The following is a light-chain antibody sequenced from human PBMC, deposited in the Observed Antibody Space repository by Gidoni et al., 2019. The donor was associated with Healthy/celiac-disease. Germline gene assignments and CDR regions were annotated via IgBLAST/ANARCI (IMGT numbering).Light chain of an antibody. V-gene: IGLV1-40*01. CDR3: QSYDSSLSGSLV. CDR2: GNR. J-gene: IGLJ3*02. CDR1: SSNVGAGYD. Sequence: QSVLVQPPSVSGAPGQRGPISCTGSSSNVGAGYDVHWYQQLPGTVPKPLIYGNRNRPSGVPDRFSGSKSGTSASLAITGLQAEDEADYYCQSYDSSLSGSLVFGGGTKLTVL.